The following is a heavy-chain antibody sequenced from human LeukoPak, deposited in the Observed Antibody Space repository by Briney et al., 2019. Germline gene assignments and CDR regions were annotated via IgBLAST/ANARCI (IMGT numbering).Heavy chain of an antibody. V-gene: IGHV5-51*01. D-gene: IGHD5-12*01. J-gene: IGHJ4*02. CDR3: ARLPGIVATIERYFDY. CDR1: GYSFTSYW. CDR2: IYPGDSDT. Sequence: GESLKISCQGSGYSFTSYWIGWVRQMPGKGLEWMGIIYPGDSDTRYSPSFQGQVTISAAKSICTAYLQWSSLKASDTAMYYCARLPGIVATIERYFDYWGQGTLVTVSS.